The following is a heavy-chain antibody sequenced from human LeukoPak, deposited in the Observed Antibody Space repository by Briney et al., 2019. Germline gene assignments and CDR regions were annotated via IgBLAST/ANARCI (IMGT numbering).Heavy chain of an antibody. V-gene: IGHV3-30*02. Sequence: GGSLRLXCAASGFTFSSYGMHWVRQAPGKGLEWVAFIPYDGAYKYYADSVKDRFTISRDDSKNMVYPQVNSLRPEDTAVYYCAKRDSKSSGYSFDHWGQGTLVTVSS. CDR1: GFTFSSYG. D-gene: IGHD3-22*01. J-gene: IGHJ4*02. CDR3: AKRDSKSSGYSFDH. CDR2: IPYDGAYK.